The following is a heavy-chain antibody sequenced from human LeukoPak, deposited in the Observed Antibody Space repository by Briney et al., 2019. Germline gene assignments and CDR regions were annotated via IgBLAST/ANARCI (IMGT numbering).Heavy chain of an antibody. J-gene: IGHJ4*02. Sequence: GGSLRLSCAASGFSFSSFGMSWVRQAPGKGLEWVSFIFSSTHYSDSVKGRFTISRDNSKNTLYLQMNSLRAEDTAVYYCARDLNYGDLNYWGQGTLVTVSS. V-gene: IGHV3-53*01. CDR3: ARDLNYGDLNY. CDR1: GFSFSSFG. CDR2: IFSST. D-gene: IGHD4-17*01.